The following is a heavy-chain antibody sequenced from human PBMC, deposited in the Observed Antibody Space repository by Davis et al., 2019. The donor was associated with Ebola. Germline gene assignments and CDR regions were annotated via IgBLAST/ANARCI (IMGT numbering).Heavy chain of an antibody. Sequence: ASVKVSCKASGYTFTSYGISWVRQAPGQGLEWMGWISAYNGNTNYAQKLQGRVTMTTDTSTSTAYMELRSLRSDDTAVYYCAREGTVPAYYYYGMDVWGQGTTVTVSS. V-gene: IGHV1-18*01. J-gene: IGHJ6*02. CDR1: GYTFTSYG. CDR3: AREGTVPAYYYYGMDV. D-gene: IGHD2-2*01. CDR2: ISAYNGNT.